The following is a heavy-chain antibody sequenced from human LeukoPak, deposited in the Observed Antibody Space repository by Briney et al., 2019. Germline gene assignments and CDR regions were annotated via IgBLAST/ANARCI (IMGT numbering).Heavy chain of an antibody. D-gene: IGHD6-19*01. V-gene: IGHV3-21*01. Sequence: TAGGSLRLSCAGSAFTFSSYSMNWVRQAPGKGLEWVSSISGSSSYIYYADSVKGRFTISRDNAKNSLYLQMNSLRAEDTAVYYCARGDIAVATCFDYWGQGTLVTVSS. J-gene: IGHJ4*02. CDR3: ARGDIAVATCFDY. CDR1: AFTFSSYS. CDR2: ISGSSSYI.